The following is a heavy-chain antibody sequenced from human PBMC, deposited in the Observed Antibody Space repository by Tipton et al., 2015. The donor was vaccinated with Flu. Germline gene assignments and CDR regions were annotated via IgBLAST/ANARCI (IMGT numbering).Heavy chain of an antibody. CDR1: GGSISSYY. CDR3: ARVVPAAIGYYYYYMDV. Sequence: TLSLTCTVSGGSISSYYWSWIRQPPGKGLEWIGEINHSGSTNYNPSLKSRVTISVDTSKNQFSLKLSSVTAADTAVYYCARVVPAAIGYYYYYMDVWGKGTTVTVSS. D-gene: IGHD2-2*02. CDR2: INHSGST. J-gene: IGHJ6*03. V-gene: IGHV4-59*12.